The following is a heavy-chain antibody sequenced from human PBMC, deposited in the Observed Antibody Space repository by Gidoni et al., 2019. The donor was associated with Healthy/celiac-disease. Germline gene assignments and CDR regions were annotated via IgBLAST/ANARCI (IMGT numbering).Heavy chain of an antibody. J-gene: IGHJ6*02. CDR3: ARAFPPYGSGSYEYYYYGMDV. CDR2: ISSSSSYI. Sequence: EVQLVESGGGLVKPGGSLRLSCAASGFTFSSYSMNWVRQAPGKGLEWVSSISSSSSYIYYADSVKGRFTISRDNAKNSLYLQMNSLRAEDTAVYYCARAFPPYGSGSYEYYYYGMDVWGQGTTVTVSS. D-gene: IGHD3-10*01. V-gene: IGHV3-21*01. CDR1: GFTFSSYS.